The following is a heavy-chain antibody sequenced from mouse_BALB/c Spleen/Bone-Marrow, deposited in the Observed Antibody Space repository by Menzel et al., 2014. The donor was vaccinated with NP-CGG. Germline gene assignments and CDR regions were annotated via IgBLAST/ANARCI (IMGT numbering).Heavy chain of an antibody. CDR1: GYSITSGYY. Sequence: EVQLVESGPGLVKPSQSLSLTCSVTGYSITSGYYWNWIRQFPGNKLEWMGYISYDGSNNYNPSLKNRISNTRDTSKNQFFLKLNSVTTEDTATYYCARRGGNPSYAMDYWGQGTSVTVSS. D-gene: IGHD2-1*01. V-gene: IGHV3-6*02. CDR2: ISYDGSN. CDR3: ARRGGNPSYAMDY. J-gene: IGHJ4*01.